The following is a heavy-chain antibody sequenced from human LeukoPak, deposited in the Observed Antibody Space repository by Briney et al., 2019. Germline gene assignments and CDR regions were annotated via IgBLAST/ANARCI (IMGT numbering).Heavy chain of an antibody. D-gene: IGHD3-10*01. Sequence: ASVKVSCKASGYTFTSYDINWVRQATGQGLEWMGWMNPNSGNTGCAQKFQGRVTMTRNTSISTAYMELSSLRSEDTAVYYCARVLWRSGSYFSANWFDPWGQGTLVTVSS. J-gene: IGHJ5*02. CDR1: GYTFTSYD. CDR3: ARVLWRSGSYFSANWFDP. CDR2: MNPNSGNT. V-gene: IGHV1-8*01.